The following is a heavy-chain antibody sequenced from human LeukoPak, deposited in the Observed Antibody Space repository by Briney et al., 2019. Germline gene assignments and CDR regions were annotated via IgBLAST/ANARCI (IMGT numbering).Heavy chain of an antibody. CDR2: INPNSGGT. J-gene: IGHJ3*02. CDR3: ARDETDVLRYFDWGAFDI. CDR1: GYTFTDYY. V-gene: IGHV1-2*02. Sequence: ASVKVSCKASGYTFTDYYMHWVRQAPGQGLEWMGWINPNSGGTNYAQKFQDRVSMTRATSISTAYMELTRLKYDDTAVYYCARDETDVLRYFDWGAFDIWSQGTMVTVSS. D-gene: IGHD3-9*01.